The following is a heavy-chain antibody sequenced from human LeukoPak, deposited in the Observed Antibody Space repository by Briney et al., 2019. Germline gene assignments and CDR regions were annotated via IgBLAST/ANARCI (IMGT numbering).Heavy chain of an antibody. Sequence: GASVKVSCKASGYIFSRYGFSWVRQAPGQGLEWMGWISAYTNYAQKFQGRVTTTTDTSTSTAYMELGSLRSDDTAVYYCGRVRYYDSSGYPFSSDYWGQGTLVTVSS. CDR2: ISAYT. J-gene: IGHJ4*02. CDR1: GYIFSRYG. CDR3: GRVRYYDSSGYPFSSDY. V-gene: IGHV1-18*01. D-gene: IGHD3-22*01.